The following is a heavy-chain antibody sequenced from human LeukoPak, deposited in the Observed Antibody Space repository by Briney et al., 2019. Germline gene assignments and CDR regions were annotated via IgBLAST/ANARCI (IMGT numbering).Heavy chain of an antibody. Sequence: GGSLRLSCAASGVTLSDHHMDWVRQAPGKGLEWVSVIYSGGSTYYADSVKGRFTISRHNSTNTLYLQMNSLRAEDTAVYYCARLGSRGYGEEGYYFDYWGQGTLVTVSS. CDR3: ARLGSRGYGEEGYYFDY. CDR2: IYSGGST. V-gene: IGHV3-53*04. CDR1: GVTLSDHH. J-gene: IGHJ4*02. D-gene: IGHD4-17*01.